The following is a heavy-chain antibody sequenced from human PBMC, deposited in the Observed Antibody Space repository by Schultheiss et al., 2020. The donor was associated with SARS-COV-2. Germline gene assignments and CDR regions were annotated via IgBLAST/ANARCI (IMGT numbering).Heavy chain of an antibody. CDR3: AKDPRLYYYDSSGDYPWRGAFDI. CDR2: ISGSGGST. J-gene: IGHJ3*02. D-gene: IGHD3-22*01. Sequence: GESLKISCAASGFTFSSYAMSWVRQAPGKGLEWVSAISGSGGSTYYADSVKGRFTISRDNSKNTLYLQMNSLRAEDTAVYYCAKDPRLYYYDSSGDYPWRGAFDIWGQGTMVTVSS. V-gene: IGHV3-23*01. CDR1: GFTFSSYA.